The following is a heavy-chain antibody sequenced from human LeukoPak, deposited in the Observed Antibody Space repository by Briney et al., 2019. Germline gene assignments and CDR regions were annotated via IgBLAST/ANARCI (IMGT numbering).Heavy chain of an antibody. V-gene: IGHV1-2*02. J-gene: IGHJ6*02. Sequence: GASVKVSCKASGYTFTGYYMHWVRQAPGQGLEWMGWINPNSGGTNYAQKFQGRVTMTRDTSISTAYMELSRLRSDDTAVYCCARDMQVDRYYYGSGSYYYYGMDVWGQGTTVTVSS. CDR2: INPNSGGT. CDR3: ARDMQVDRYYYGSGSYYYYGMDV. CDR1: GYTFTGYY. D-gene: IGHD3-10*01.